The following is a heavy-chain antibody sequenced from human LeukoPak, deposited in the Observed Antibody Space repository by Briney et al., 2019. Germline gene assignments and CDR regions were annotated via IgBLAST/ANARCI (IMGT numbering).Heavy chain of an antibody. Sequence: GGSLRLSCAASSFSFDTFIMGWVRQAPGRGLEWVSSISGDTSYIYYADSVKGRFTISRDNAKNTLYLQMNSLRAEDTAVYYCARFTVAGYYFDYWGQGTLVTVSS. CDR2: ISGDTSYI. D-gene: IGHD6-19*01. J-gene: IGHJ4*02. V-gene: IGHV3-21*01. CDR1: SFSFDTFI. CDR3: ARFTVAGYYFDY.